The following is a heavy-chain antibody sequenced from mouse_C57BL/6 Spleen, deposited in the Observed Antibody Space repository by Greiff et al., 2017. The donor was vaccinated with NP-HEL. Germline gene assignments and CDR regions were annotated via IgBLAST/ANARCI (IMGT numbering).Heavy chain of an antibody. CDR3: ARWAIYYDYDGAY. CDR2: IDPSDSYT. CDR1: GYTFTSYW. D-gene: IGHD2-4*01. J-gene: IGHJ3*01. Sequence: VQLQQPGAELVKPGASVKLSCKASGYTFTSYWMQWVKQRPGQGLEWIGEIDPSDSYTNYNQKFKGKATLTVDTSSSTAYMQLSSLTSEDSAVYYCARWAIYYDYDGAYWGQGTLVTVSA. V-gene: IGHV1-50*01.